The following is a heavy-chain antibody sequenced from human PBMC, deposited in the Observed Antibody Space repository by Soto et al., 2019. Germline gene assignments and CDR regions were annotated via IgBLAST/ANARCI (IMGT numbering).Heavy chain of an antibody. V-gene: IGHV4-31*03. J-gene: IGHJ4*02. D-gene: IGHD3-3*01. Sequence: QVQLQESGPGLVKPSQTLSLTCTVSGGSISSGGYYWSWIRQHPGKGLEWIGYIYYSGSTYYNPSLKSRVTISVDTSKNQFSLKLSSVTAADTAVYYCASGLWSGYSGWGSWMDNPVGYWGQGTLVTVSS. CDR1: GGSISSGGYY. CDR3: ASGLWSGYSGWGSWMDNPVGY. CDR2: IYYSGST.